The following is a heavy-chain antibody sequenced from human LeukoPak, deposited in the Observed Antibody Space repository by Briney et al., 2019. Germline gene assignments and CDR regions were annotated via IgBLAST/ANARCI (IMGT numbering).Heavy chain of an antibody. CDR3: ARLGHYYDSSGYYDLSDAFDI. V-gene: IGHV4-34*01. D-gene: IGHD3-22*01. CDR2: INHRGST. CDR1: GGSFSGHY. Sequence: PSETLSLTCAVFGGSFSGHYWSWIRQPPGKGLEWIGEINHRGSTTYNPSLKSRVTISVDTSKSQFSLKLSSVTAADTAVYYCARLGHYYDSSGYYDLSDAFDIWGQGTMVTVSS. J-gene: IGHJ3*02.